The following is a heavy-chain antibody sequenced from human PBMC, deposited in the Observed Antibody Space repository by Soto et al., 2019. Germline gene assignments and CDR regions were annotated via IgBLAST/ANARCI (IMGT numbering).Heavy chain of an antibody. CDR1: GFTFSDYY. J-gene: IGHJ6*02. CDR2: ISSSSSYT. D-gene: IGHD3-3*01. V-gene: IGHV3-11*05. CDR3: AKDSPRFLEWLPPSTTDYGMDV. Sequence: PGGSLRLSCAASGFTFSDYYMSWIRQAPGKGLEWVSYISSSSSYTNYADSVKGRFTISRDNSKNALYLQMNSLRAEDTAVYYCAKDSPRFLEWLPPSTTDYGMDVWGQGTTVTVSS.